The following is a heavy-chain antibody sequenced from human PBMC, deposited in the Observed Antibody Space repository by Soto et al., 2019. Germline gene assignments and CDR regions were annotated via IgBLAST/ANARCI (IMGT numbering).Heavy chain of an antibody. CDR1: GFTFNGYW. CDR2: IKQDGSEI. CDR3: ARDLYQIATRSRPLDY. D-gene: IGHD6-6*01. J-gene: IGHJ4*02. Sequence: EVQVVESGGGLVQPGGSLRLSCAASGFTFNGYWMSWVRQAPGKGLEWLASIKQDGSEIYYVDSVKGRFTISRDNAKNSLYLQMNSLRAEDTALYYCARDLYQIATRSRPLDYWGQGTLVTVSS. V-gene: IGHV3-7*03.